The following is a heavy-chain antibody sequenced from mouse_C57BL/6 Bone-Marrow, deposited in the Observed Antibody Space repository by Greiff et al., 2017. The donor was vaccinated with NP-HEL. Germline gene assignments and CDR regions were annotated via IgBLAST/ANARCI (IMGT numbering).Heavy chain of an antibody. V-gene: IGHV5-12*01. CDR2: ISNGGGST. D-gene: IGHD2-3*01. CDR3: ARHGGYYAFAY. CDR1: GFTFSDYY. J-gene: IGHJ3*01. Sequence: EVKLMEPGGGLVQPGGSLKLSCAASGFTFSDYYMYLVRQTPEKRLEWVAYISNGGGSTYYPDTVKGRFTISRDNAKNTLYLQISRLKSEDTAMYYCARHGGYYAFAYWGQGTLVTVSA.